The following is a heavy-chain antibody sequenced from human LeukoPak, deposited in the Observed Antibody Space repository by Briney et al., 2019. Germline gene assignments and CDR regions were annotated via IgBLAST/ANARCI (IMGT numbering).Heavy chain of an antibody. D-gene: IGHD3-22*01. J-gene: IGHJ4*02. Sequence: PGGSLRLSCAASGFTFSSYAMHWVRQAPGKGLEWVAVISYGGSNKYYADSVKGRFTISRDNSKNTPYLQMNSLRAEDTAVYYCAREPYYYDSSGASYYWFDYWGQGTLVTVSS. V-gene: IGHV3-30*04. CDR1: GFTFSSYA. CDR2: ISYGGSNK. CDR3: AREPYYYDSSGASYYWFDY.